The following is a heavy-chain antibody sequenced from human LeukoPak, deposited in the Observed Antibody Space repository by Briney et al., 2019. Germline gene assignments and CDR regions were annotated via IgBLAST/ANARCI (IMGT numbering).Heavy chain of an antibody. J-gene: IGHJ5*02. V-gene: IGHV3-15*01. CDR3: TTVGRDNWFDP. D-gene: IGHD3-10*01. CDR1: GFTLRNAW. CDR2: TKSNPDGGKI. Sequence: GGSLRLSCAASGFTLRNAWMIWVGEGRGGGVEGLGCTKSNPDGGKIDYVPPEKGNFTISRDDSKNMLYLQLNSLKTEDTAVYYCTTVGRDNWFDPWGQGTLVTVSS.